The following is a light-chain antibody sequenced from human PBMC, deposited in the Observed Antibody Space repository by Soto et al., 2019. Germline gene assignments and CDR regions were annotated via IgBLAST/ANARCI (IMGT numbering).Light chain of an antibody. V-gene: IGKV1-39*01. CDR2: DAS. CDR1: QTITTY. Sequence: DIQMTQSPSSLSAFVGDRVTITCRASQTITTYLNWYQQKPGKAPKLLISDASKLQDGVPSRFSGGGSGTDFTLTISSLQPEDFATYYCQQSYTTPLFVFGPGTKLEI. J-gene: IGKJ3*01. CDR3: QQSYTTPLFV.